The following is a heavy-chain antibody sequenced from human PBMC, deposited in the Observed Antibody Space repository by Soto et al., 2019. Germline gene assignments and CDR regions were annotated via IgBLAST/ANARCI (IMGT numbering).Heavy chain of an antibody. Sequence: SETLSLTCTVSGGSISSYYWSWIRQPPGKGLEWIGYIYYSGSTNYNPSLKSRVAISVDTSKNQFSLRLSSVTAADTAVYYCARHRTSSSWYFFVEPPGGDYYYYYMDVWGKGTTVTVSS. V-gene: IGHV4-59*08. CDR1: GGSISSYY. J-gene: IGHJ6*03. CDR3: ARHRTSSSWYFFVEPPGGDYYYYYMDV. D-gene: IGHD6-13*01. CDR2: IYYSGST.